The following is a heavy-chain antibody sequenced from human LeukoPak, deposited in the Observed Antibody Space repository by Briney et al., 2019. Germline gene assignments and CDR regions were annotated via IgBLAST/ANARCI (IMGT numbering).Heavy chain of an antibody. Sequence: GGSLRLSCAASGITFSSYGMHWVRQAPGKGLEWVAVISYDGSNKYYADSVKGRFTISRDNSKNTLYLQMNSLRAEDTAVYYCAKLPAGTAAFDIWGQGTMVTVSS. V-gene: IGHV3-30*18. CDR3: AKLPAGTAAFDI. CDR1: GITFSSYG. D-gene: IGHD6-19*01. CDR2: ISYDGSNK. J-gene: IGHJ3*02.